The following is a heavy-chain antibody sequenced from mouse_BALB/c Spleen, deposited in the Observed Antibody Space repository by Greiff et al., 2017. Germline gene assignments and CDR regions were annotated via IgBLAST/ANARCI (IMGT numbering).Heavy chain of an antibody. V-gene: IGHV5-6-3*01. J-gene: IGHJ3*01. CDR2: INSNGGST. CDR1: GFTFSSYG. CDR3: ARDGRTGSWFAY. Sequence: DVHLVESGGGLVQPGGSLKLSCAASGFTFSSYGMSWVRQTPDKRLELVATINSNGGSTYYPDSVKGRFTISRDNAKNTLYLQMSSLKSEDTAMYYCARDGRTGSWFAYWGQGTLVTVSA. D-gene: IGHD4-1*01.